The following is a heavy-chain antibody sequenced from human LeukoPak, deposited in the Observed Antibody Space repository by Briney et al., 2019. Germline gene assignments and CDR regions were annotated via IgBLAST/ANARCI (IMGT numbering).Heavy chain of an antibody. Sequence: PSETLSLTCTVSGDSINNYYWSWIRQPAGKGLEWIGRIFNSGSTDYNPSLKSRLTMSVDTSKNQFSVKVNSVTAADTAVYYCARGLGVGAARALDNWGQGTLGTVSS. CDR1: GDSINNYY. V-gene: IGHV4-4*07. D-gene: IGHD1-26*01. CDR2: IFNSGST. J-gene: IGHJ4*02. CDR3: ARGLGVGAARALDN.